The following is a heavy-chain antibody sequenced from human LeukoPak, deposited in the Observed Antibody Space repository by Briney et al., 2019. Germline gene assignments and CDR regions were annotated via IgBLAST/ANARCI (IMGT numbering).Heavy chain of an antibody. J-gene: IGHJ6*02. CDR3: ARYCGGDCYGMDV. V-gene: IGHV3-7*01. Sequence: HPGGSLRLSCAASGFTFSSYWMSWVRQAPGKGLEWVANIKQDGSEKDYVDSVKGRFTISRDNAKNSLYLQMNNLRAEDTAVYYCARYCGGDCYGMDVWGQGTTVTVSS. CDR1: GFTFSSYW. D-gene: IGHD2-21*01. CDR2: IKQDGSEK.